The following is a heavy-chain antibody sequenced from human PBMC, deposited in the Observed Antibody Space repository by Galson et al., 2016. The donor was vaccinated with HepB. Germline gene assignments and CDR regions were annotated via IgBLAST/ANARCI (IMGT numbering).Heavy chain of an antibody. CDR1: GGTFSSYA. J-gene: IGHJ6*02. D-gene: IGHD3-22*01. Sequence: SVRVSCKAFGGTFSSYAISWVRQAPGQGLEWMGGIIPILGTANYAQKFQDRVTIIADESTSTAYMELSSLRSDDTAVYYCSRDGAGFHDSSGSWTHNYYNNGMDVWGQGTTVTVSS. V-gene: IGHV1-69*13. CDR2: IIPILGTA. CDR3: SRDGAGFHDSSGSWTHNYYNNGMDV.